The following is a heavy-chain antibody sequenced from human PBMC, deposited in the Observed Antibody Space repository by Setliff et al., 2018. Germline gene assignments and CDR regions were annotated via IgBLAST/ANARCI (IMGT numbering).Heavy chain of an antibody. CDR3: ARVPRFTDTRNAFDI. J-gene: IGHJ3*02. Sequence: SETLSLTCTVSGGSISSGGYYWSWIRQHPGKGLEWIGYIYYSGNTYYNPSLKSRVTISVDTSKNQFSLKLSSATAADTAVYYCARVPRFTDTRNAFDIWGQGTMVTVSS. CDR1: GGSISSGGYY. D-gene: IGHD5-18*01. CDR2: IYYSGNT. V-gene: IGHV4-31*03.